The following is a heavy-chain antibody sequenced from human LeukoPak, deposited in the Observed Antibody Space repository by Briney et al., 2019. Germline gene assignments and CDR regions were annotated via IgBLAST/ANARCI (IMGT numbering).Heavy chain of an antibody. CDR1: GFTFTSHW. V-gene: IGHV3-74*01. J-gene: IGHJ4*02. D-gene: IGHD2-15*01. Sequence: GGSLRLSCAASGFTFTSHWMHWVRQGPGKGLVWVSQINTDGSIAFYADSVKGRFTISRDNAKNTLYLQMNSLRAEDTAIYYCARDRTPDTLDYWGQGTPATVSS. CDR3: ARDRTPDTLDY. CDR2: INTDGSIA.